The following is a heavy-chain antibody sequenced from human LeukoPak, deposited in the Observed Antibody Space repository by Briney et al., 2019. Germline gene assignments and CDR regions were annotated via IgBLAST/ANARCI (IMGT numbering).Heavy chain of an antibody. Sequence: GASVKVSCTAFGYTFTTYGINWVRQAPGQGLEWMGWIGPYNINTYYAQKVQGRVTMTTDTSTSTAYMELRSLRSDDTAVYYCARTRDCSKTNCYVMDPWGQGTLVTVSS. J-gene: IGHJ5*02. CDR3: ARTRDCSKTNCYVMDP. D-gene: IGHD2-2*01. CDR2: IGPYNINT. CDR1: GYTFTTYG. V-gene: IGHV1-18*04.